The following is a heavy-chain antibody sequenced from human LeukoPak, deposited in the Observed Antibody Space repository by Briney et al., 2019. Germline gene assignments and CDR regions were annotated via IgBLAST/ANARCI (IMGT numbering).Heavy chain of an antibody. CDR1: GYTFTSYY. J-gene: IGHJ4*02. Sequence: ASVKVSCKASGYTFTSYYIHWVRQAPGQGLEWMGIINPSGGRTTYAQKFQGRVTITRDTPTSTVYMVLSSLRSEDTAVYYCARDRYSISSLYDFWGQGTLVTVSS. V-gene: IGHV1-46*01. CDR3: ARDRYSISSLYDF. CDR2: INPSGGRT. D-gene: IGHD6-6*01.